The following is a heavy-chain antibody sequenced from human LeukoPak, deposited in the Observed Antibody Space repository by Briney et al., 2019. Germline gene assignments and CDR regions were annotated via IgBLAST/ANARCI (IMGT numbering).Heavy chain of an antibody. Sequence: ASVKVSCKASGFTFTSSAMQWVRQARGQRLEWIGWIVVGSGNTNYAQKFQERVTITRDMSTSTAYMELSSLRSEDTAVYYCAAYGAPYNWFDPWGQGTLVTVSS. V-gene: IGHV1-58*02. CDR1: GFTFTSSA. CDR2: IVVGSGNT. D-gene: IGHD3-10*01. J-gene: IGHJ5*02. CDR3: AAYGAPYNWFDP.